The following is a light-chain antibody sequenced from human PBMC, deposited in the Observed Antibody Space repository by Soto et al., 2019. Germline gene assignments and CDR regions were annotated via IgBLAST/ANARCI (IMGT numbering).Light chain of an antibody. V-gene: IGLV2-14*01. Sequence: QSVLTQPASVSGSPGQSITISCTGTSSDVGGYNYVSWYQQHPGKAPKLMIYEVSNRPSGVSNRFSGSKSGNTASLTISGLQAEDEADYYRSSYTSSSTLVVFGGGTQLTVL. CDR3: SSYTSSSTLVV. J-gene: IGLJ2*01. CDR2: EVS. CDR1: SSDVGGYNY.